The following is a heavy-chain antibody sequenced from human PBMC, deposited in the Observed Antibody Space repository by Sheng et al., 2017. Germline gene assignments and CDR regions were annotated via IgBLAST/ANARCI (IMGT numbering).Heavy chain of an antibody. CDR2: ISAYTGNT. CDR1: GYTFTSYG. Sequence: VQLVQSGAEVKKAGASVKVSCKASGYTFTSYGISWVRQAPGQGLQWMGWISAYTGNTNYVREFQGRVTMTTDTSTNTAYMELRSLTSNDTAVYFCARVGGEWNGYGDSWGQGTLVIVSS. V-gene: IGHV1-18*01. CDR3: ARVGGEWNGYGDS. J-gene: IGHJ4*02. D-gene: IGHD5-12*01.